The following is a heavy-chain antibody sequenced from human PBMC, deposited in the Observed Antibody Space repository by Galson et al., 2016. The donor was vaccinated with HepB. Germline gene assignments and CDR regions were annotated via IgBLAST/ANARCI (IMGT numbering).Heavy chain of an antibody. Sequence: SLRLSCAASGFTVSTNFMTWVRQAPGKGLECVSLIYSDGTVYYADSVRGRFTISRDSSKKRLYLQMNSLRVDDTAVYHCVKGDWVGWGQGTLVTVSS. CDR2: IYSDGTV. V-gene: IGHV3-66*01. D-gene: IGHD3-9*01. J-gene: IGHJ4*02. CDR3: VKGDWVG. CDR1: GFTVSTNF.